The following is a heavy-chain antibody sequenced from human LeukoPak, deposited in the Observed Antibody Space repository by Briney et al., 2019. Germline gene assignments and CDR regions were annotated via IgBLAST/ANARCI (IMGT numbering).Heavy chain of an antibody. CDR3: ASARGSNYGSLGD. J-gene: IGHJ4*02. D-gene: IGHD5-18*01. Sequence: SVKVSCKASGGTFSSYAISWVRQAPGQGLEWMGRIIPILGIANYAQKFQGRVTITADKSTSTAYMELSSLRAEDTAVYYCASARGSNYGSLGDWGQGTLVTVSS. CDR2: IIPILGIA. CDR1: GGTFSSYA. V-gene: IGHV1-69*04.